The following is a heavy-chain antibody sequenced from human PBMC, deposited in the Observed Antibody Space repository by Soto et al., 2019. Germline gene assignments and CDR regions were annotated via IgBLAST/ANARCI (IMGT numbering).Heavy chain of an antibody. Sequence: QVQLQESGPGLVKPSETMSLTCTVSGVSISNSYCSWVRQPPGKGLEWIGHIWTSGSTDYNPSLRSRITMSVDPSKNQVSLKLNSVTATDTAVYYCAGGGGSYTTGWYNDYWGQGTLVTVSS. CDR1: GVSISNSY. CDR2: IWTSGST. J-gene: IGHJ4*02. V-gene: IGHV4-4*08. CDR3: AGGGGSYTTGWYNDY. D-gene: IGHD6-19*01.